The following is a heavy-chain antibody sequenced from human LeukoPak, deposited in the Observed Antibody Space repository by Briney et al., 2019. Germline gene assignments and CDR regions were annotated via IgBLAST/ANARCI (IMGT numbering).Heavy chain of an antibody. CDR3: ARDGFGTGSN. CDR2: IKQDGSEK. D-gene: IGHD3-16*01. CDR1: GFTFSSYA. Sequence: GGSLRLSCAASGFTFSSYAMSWVRQAPGKGLEWVANIKQDGSEKNYVDSVKGRFIISRDNAKNSLYLQMNTLRADDTAVYYCARDGFGTGSNWGQGTLVTVSS. V-gene: IGHV3-7*03. J-gene: IGHJ4*02.